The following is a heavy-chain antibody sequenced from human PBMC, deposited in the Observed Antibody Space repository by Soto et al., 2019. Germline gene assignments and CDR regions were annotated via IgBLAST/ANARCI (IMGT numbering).Heavy chain of an antibody. J-gene: IGHJ5*01. V-gene: IGHV2-70*01. CDR1: VFSLSSIGMC. Sequence: SGPTLVNPTQTLTLTFTFSVFSLSSIGMCVSWIRQPPGKALEWLALIDWDGDEYYSTSLETRLTISKDTSKNQVVLTMSNMDPVDTATYYCARSITRSGFFNWFDSWGQGTLVTVSS. CDR2: IDWDGDE. CDR3: ARSITRSGFFNWFDS. D-gene: IGHD3-3*01.